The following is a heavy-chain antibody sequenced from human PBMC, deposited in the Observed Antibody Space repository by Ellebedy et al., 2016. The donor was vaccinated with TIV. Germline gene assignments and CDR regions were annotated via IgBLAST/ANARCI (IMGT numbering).Heavy chain of an antibody. CDR3: ARIYTIFGVVIPGHYYYYMDV. Sequence: SETLSLXXTVSGYSISSGYYWGWIRQPPGKGLEWIGSIYHSGSTYYNPSLKSRVTISVDTSKNQFSLKLSSVTAADTAVYYCARIYTIFGVVIPGHYYYYMDVWGKGTTVTVSS. D-gene: IGHD3-3*01. CDR2: IYHSGST. V-gene: IGHV4-38-2*02. CDR1: GYSISSGYY. J-gene: IGHJ6*03.